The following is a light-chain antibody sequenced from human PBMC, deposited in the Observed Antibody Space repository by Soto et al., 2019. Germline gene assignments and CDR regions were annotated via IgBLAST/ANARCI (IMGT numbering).Light chain of an antibody. V-gene: IGKV4-1*01. CDR3: QQYYSTPPTWT. Sequence: DIVMTQSPDSLAVSLGERATINCKSSQSVLYSSNNKNYLAWYQQKPGQPPKLLIYWASTPESGVPDRFSCSGSGTDFTLTISSLQAEDVAVYYCQQYYSTPPTWTFGQGTKVEIK. CDR2: WAS. CDR1: QSVLYSSNNKNY. J-gene: IGKJ1*01.